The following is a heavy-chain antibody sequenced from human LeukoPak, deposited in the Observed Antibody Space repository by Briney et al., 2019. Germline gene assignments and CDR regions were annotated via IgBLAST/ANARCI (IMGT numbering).Heavy chain of an antibody. V-gene: IGHV3-48*02. D-gene: IGHD5-12*01. Sequence: QPGGSLRLSCAASGFTFSSYSMNWVRQAPGKGLEWVSYISSSSSTIYYADSVKGRFTISRDNAKNSLYLQMNSLRDEDTAVYYCARDQEDSGYHGPWFDPWGQGTLVTVSS. J-gene: IGHJ5*02. CDR1: GFTFSSYS. CDR2: ISSSSSTI. CDR3: ARDQEDSGYHGPWFDP.